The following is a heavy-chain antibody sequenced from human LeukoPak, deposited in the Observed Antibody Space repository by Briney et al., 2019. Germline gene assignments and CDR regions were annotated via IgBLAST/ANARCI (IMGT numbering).Heavy chain of an antibody. D-gene: IGHD6-6*01. Sequence: GGSLRLSCIASGFTFSGSWMHWVRQVRGKGLEWVSRISPTGSTTSYADSVKGRFTVSRDNAKNTLYLQVNNLRAEDTAVYYCARGPNSNWSGLDFWGQGTLLTVSS. CDR3: ARGPNSNWSGLDF. CDR1: GFTFSGSW. J-gene: IGHJ4*02. V-gene: IGHV3-74*01. CDR2: ISPTGSTT.